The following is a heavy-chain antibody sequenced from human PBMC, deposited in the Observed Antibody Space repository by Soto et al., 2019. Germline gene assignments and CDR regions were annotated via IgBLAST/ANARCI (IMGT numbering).Heavy chain of an antibody. V-gene: IGHV1-2*04. J-gene: IGHJ4*02. CDR1: GYTFTGYY. D-gene: IGHD1-26*01. Sequence: QVQLVQSGAEVKKPGASVKVSCKASGYTFTGYYMHWVRQAPGQGLEWMGWINPNSGGTNYAQKLQGWVTMTRDTSISTACMELSRPRSDDTAVYYCARGFGSYSDYWGQGTLVTVSS. CDR3: ARGFGSYSDY. CDR2: INPNSGGT.